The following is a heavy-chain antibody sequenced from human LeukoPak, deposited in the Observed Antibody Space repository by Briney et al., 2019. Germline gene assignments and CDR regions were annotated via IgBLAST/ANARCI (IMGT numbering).Heavy chain of an antibody. Sequence: GRSLRLSCAAPGFTYKNYAFYWLRQAPGKGLEWVAFISYDGNDKYYADSVKGRFTISRDNSKNTLYLQMNSLRAEDTAVYYCAKDEPGSYSPSDYWGQGTLVTVSS. CDR2: ISYDGNDK. V-gene: IGHV3-30*18. CDR1: GFTYKNYA. CDR3: AKDEPGSYSPSDY. J-gene: IGHJ4*02. D-gene: IGHD3-10*01.